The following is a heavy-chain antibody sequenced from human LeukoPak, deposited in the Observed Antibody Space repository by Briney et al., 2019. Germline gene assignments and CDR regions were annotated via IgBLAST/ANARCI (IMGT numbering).Heavy chain of an antibody. CDR1: GFTFSSYA. Sequence: GGSLRLSCAASGFTFSSYAMSWVRQTPGKGLEWVSAISGSGGSTYYADSVKGRFTISRDNSKNTLYLQMNSLRAEDTAVYYCAKDRRTDYFPPYDLNYYYGMDVWGQGTTVTVSS. D-gene: IGHD2/OR15-2a*01. V-gene: IGHV3-23*01. CDR3: AKDRRTDYFPPYDLNYYYGMDV. J-gene: IGHJ6*02. CDR2: ISGSGGST.